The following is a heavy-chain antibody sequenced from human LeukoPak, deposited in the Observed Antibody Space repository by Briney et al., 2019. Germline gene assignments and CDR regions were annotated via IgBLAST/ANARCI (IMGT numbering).Heavy chain of an antibody. Sequence: PGGSLRLSCAASGFTFSSYAMSWVRQAPGKGLEWVSVIYSGGSTYYADSVKGRFTISRDNSKNTLYLQMNSLRAEDTAVYYCAIIPYYYGSGTPVLFDYWGQGTLVTVSS. J-gene: IGHJ4*02. CDR3: AIIPYYYGSGTPVLFDY. CDR1: GFTFSSYA. V-gene: IGHV3-66*01. D-gene: IGHD3-10*01. CDR2: IYSGGST.